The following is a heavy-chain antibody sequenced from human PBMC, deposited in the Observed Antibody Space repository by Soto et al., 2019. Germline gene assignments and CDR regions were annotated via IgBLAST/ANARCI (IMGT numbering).Heavy chain of an antibody. CDR2: INPSGGST. CDR1: GYTFTSYY. Sequence: AAVNVSCKASGYTFTSYYMHWVRQAPGQGLEWMGIINPSGGSTSYAQKFQGRVTMTRDTSTSTVYMELSSLRSEDTAVYYCATWAASGIAVDVPKRYYYYGMDVWGQGTTVTVSS. V-gene: IGHV1-46*01. J-gene: IGHJ6*02. CDR3: ATWAASGIAVDVPKRYYYYGMDV. D-gene: IGHD6-19*01.